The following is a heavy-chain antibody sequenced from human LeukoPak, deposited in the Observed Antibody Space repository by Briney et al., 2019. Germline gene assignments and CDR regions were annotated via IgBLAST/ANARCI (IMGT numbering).Heavy chain of an antibody. CDR1: GFTFSSYY. J-gene: IGHJ4*02. CDR2: IKEDGSAK. Sequence: GGSLRLSCAASGFTFSSYYMAWVRLAPGKGLEWVANIKEDGSAKYYVNSVEGRFTVSRDNAKNSLYLQMNSLRAEDTAVYYCARGPFDHRGQGTLVTVSS. CDR3: ARGPFDH. V-gene: IGHV3-7*01.